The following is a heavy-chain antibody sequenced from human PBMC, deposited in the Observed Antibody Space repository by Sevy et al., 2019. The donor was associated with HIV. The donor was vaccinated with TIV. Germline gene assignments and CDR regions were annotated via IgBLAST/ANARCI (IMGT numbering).Heavy chain of an antibody. CDR2: ISYDGSKK. CDR3: ARDLTAIGYSYGYVDY. Sequence: GGSLRLSCAASGFTFSSFAMHWVRQAPGKGLEWVALISYDGSKKYYADSVKGRFSISRDDSKNTVYLQMNSLRAEETALYYWARDLTAIGYSYGYVDYWGQGTLVTVSS. CDR1: GFTFSSFA. V-gene: IGHV3-30*04. J-gene: IGHJ4*02. D-gene: IGHD5-18*01.